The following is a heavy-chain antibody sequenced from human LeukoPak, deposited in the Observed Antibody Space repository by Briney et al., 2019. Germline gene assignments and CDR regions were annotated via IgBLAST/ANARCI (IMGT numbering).Heavy chain of an antibody. CDR3: ARDWNGYSY. D-gene: IGHD3-3*01. Sequence: GASVKVSCKASGYTFTSYGISWVRQAPGQGLEWMGWINPNSGGTKYAQKFQGRVTLTRDTSIATAYMELSWLTSDDTAVYYCARDWNGYSYWGQGTLVTVSS. V-gene: IGHV1-2*02. CDR2: INPNSGGT. CDR1: GYTFTSYG. J-gene: IGHJ4*02.